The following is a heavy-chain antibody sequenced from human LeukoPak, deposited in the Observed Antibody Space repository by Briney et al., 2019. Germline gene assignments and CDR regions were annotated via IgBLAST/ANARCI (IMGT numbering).Heavy chain of an antibody. V-gene: IGHV4-59*01. CDR1: GDSISSYY. CDR3: ARDLMGASHFDY. J-gene: IGHJ4*02. CDR2: IYDSGST. D-gene: IGHD4/OR15-4a*01. Sequence: SETLSLTCTVSGDSISSYYCSWIRQPPGKGLEWIGYIYDSGSTNYNPSLKSRVTMSVDTSKNQFSLKLSSVTAADTAVYYCARDLMGASHFDYWGQGTLVTVSS.